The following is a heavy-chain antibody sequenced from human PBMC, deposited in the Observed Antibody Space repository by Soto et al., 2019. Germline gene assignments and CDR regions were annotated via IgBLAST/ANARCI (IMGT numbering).Heavy chain of an antibody. D-gene: IGHD3-16*01. CDR1: GASISGYY. V-gene: IGHV4-4*07. J-gene: IGHJ4*02. Sequence: QVQLQESGPGLVKPSETLSLTCIVSGASISGYYWSWIRQPAGKGLEWIGRVYTHGSTSYNPSLKSRVTRSLDTSKNRFSLRLSSVTAAETAVYYCARDSLGITAAGHYWGQGTLVTVSS. CDR2: VYTHGST. CDR3: ARDSLGITAAGHY.